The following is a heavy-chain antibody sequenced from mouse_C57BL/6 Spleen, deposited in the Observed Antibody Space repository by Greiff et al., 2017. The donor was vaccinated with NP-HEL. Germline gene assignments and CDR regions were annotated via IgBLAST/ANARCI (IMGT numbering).Heavy chain of an antibody. CDR1: GYTFTSYW. CDR2: IYPSDSET. D-gene: IGHD2-2*01. V-gene: IGHV1-61*01. Sequence: QVHVQQPGAELVRPGSSVKLSCKASGYTFTSYWMDWVKQRPGQGLEWIGNIYPSDSETHYNQKFKDKATLTVDKSSSTAYMQLSSLTSEDSAVYYCAIYYGLHWYFDVWGKGTTVTVSS. J-gene: IGHJ1*03. CDR3: AIYYGLHWYFDV.